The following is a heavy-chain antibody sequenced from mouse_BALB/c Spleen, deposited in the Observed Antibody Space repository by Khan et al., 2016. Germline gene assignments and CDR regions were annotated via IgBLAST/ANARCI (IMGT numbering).Heavy chain of an antibody. CDR1: GFSLTNSG. J-gene: IGHJ3*01. V-gene: IGHV2-9*02. CDR3: ARDDQDYDAWFAS. CDR2: IWAGGST. D-gene: IGHD2-4*01. Sequence: VQLLESGPGLVAPSQSLSITCTVSGFSLTNSGVHWVRQPPGKGLDWLGVIWAGGSTDYNSALMSRLSITKDNSQNQVFLKMNSLQTDDTAMYYCARDDQDYDAWFASWGQGTLVTVSA.